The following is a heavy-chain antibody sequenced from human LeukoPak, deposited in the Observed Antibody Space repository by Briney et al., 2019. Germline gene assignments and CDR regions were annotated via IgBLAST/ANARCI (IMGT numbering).Heavy chain of an antibody. Sequence: SVKVSCKASGGTFSSYVISWVRQAPGQGLEWMGGIIPIYGTPSYAQKFQGRVTITADESTSATYMELTGLRSEDTAVYYCARALRSLSGDFDYYFDYWGQGTPVTVSS. V-gene: IGHV1-69*13. CDR3: ARALRSLSGDFDYYFDY. CDR2: IIPIYGTP. D-gene: IGHD3-9*01. J-gene: IGHJ4*02. CDR1: GGTFSSYV.